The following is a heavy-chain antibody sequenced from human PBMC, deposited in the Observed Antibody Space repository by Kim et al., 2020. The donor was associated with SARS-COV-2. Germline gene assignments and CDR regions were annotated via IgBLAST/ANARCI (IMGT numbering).Heavy chain of an antibody. CDR1: GGSISSYY. CDR3: ARGAVAGLVDY. D-gene: IGHD6-19*01. CDR2: IYYSGST. Sequence: SETLSLTCTVSGGSISSYYWSWIRQPPGKGLEWIGYIYYSGSTNYNPSLKSRVTISVDTSKNQFSLKLSSVTAADTAVYYCARGAVAGLVDYWGQGTLVTVSS. V-gene: IGHV4-59*01. J-gene: IGHJ4*02.